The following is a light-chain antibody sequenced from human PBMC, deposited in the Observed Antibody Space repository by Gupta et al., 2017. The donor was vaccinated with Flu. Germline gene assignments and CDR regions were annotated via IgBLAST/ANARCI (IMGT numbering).Light chain of an antibody. CDR2: DAS. CDR3: QQCSNWPVT. V-gene: IGKV3-11*01. J-gene: IGKJ2*01. CDR1: QSISTD. Sequence: EIVLTQSPATLSLSPGERATLSCRASQSISTDLAWYQHKPGQAPRLLIYDASNRATGIPARFSGSGSETDFTLTISSLEPEDFGVYYCQQCSNWPVTFGQGTKMEI.